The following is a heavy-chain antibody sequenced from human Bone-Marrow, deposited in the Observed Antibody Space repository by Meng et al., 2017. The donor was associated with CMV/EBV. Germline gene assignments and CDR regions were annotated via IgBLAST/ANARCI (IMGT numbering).Heavy chain of an antibody. J-gene: IGHJ4*02. CDR3: AREYSYGPFDY. Sequence: LSLTCAASGFTFSSYSMNWVRQAPGKGLEWVSSISATGSYIHYADSLKGRFTISRDNAKNSLSLQLNSLRAEDTAVYYCAREYSYGPFDYWGQGMLVTVSS. D-gene: IGHD5-18*01. V-gene: IGHV3-21*01. CDR2: ISATGSYI. CDR1: GFTFSSYS.